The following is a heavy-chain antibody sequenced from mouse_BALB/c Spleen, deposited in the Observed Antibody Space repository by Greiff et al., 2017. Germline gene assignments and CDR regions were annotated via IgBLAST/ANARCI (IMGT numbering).Heavy chain of an antibody. D-gene: IGHD1-1*01. Sequence: EVKLVESGGGLVQPGGSLRLSCATSGFTFTDYYMSWVRQPPGKALEWLGFIRNKANGYTTEYSASVKGRFTISRDNSQSILYLQMNTLRAEDSATYYGARDPGSSYENYFDYWGQGTTLTVSS. J-gene: IGHJ2*01. CDR1: GFTFTDYY. V-gene: IGHV7-3*02. CDR2: IRNKANGYTT. CDR3: ARDPGSSYENYFDY.